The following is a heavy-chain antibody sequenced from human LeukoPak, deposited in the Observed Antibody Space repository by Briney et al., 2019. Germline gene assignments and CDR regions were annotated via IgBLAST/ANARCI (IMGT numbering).Heavy chain of an antibody. J-gene: IGHJ6*03. V-gene: IGHV3-21*01. Sequence: GGSLRLSCAASGFTFSSYGMHWVRQAPGKGLEWVSSISSSSSYIYYADSVKGRFTISRDNAKNSLYLQMNSLRAEDTAVYYCARVRGGSYYYGSGSYSHPMDVWGKGTTVTISS. CDR2: ISSSSSYI. D-gene: IGHD3-10*01. CDR1: GFTFSSYG. CDR3: ARVRGGSYYYGSGSYSHPMDV.